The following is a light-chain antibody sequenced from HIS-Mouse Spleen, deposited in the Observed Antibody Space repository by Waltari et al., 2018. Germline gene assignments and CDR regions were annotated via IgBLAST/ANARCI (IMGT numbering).Light chain of an antibody. CDR1: SSDVGSYNL. CDR2: EGS. CDR3: CSYAGSSTVV. V-gene: IGLV2-23*01. Sequence: QSALTQPASVSGSPGQSITISCTGTSSDVGSYNLVSWYQQHPGKAPKLVIYEGSKQPSGVSKRLSGSKSGNTASLTIAGLHAEDEADYYCCSYAGSSTVVFGGGTKLTVL. J-gene: IGLJ2*01.